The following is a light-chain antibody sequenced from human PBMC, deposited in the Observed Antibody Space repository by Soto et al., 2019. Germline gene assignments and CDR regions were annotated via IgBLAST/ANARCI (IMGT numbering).Light chain of an antibody. CDR3: QQRSNWSLLT. CDR1: QSVGSS. CDR2: DTS. J-gene: IGKJ4*01. Sequence: EIVLTQSPATLSLSPGERATLSCRASQSVGSSFAWYQQKHGQAPRLLINDTSNRATDIPARFIGSGSGTDFTLTISSLEPEDFAFYYCQQRSNWSLLTFGGGTKVEIK. V-gene: IGKV3-11*01.